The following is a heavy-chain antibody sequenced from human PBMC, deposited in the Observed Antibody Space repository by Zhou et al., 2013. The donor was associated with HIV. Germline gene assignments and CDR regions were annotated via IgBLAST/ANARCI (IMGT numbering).Heavy chain of an antibody. D-gene: IGHD3-9*01. J-gene: IGHJ3*02. Sequence: QVQLVQSGAEVKKPGASVKVSCKASGYTFTSYDINWVRQATGQGLEWMGWMNPNSGNTGYAQKFQGRVTMTRNTSISTAYMELSSLRSEDTAVYYCARGQSYDILTGYGPGTPDAFDIWGQGTMVTVSS. CDR2: MNPNSGNT. CDR3: ARGQSYDILTGYGPGTPDAFDI. V-gene: IGHV1-8*01. CDR1: GYTFTSYD.